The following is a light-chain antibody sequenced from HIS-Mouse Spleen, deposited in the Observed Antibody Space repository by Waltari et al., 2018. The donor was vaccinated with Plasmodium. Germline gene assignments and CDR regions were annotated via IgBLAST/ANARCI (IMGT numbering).Light chain of an antibody. J-gene: IGLJ3*02. Sequence: QPVLTQPPSSSASPVASASLTCTLPSDSNVGSYNIYWYQQQPGSPPRYPLYYYSDSDKAQGSGVPSRFSGSKDSSANTGILRFSGLQSEDEADYYCMIWPSNASGVFGGGTKLTVL. CDR1: SDSNVGSYN. V-gene: IGLV5-37*01. CDR2: YYSDSDK. CDR3: MIWPSNASGV.